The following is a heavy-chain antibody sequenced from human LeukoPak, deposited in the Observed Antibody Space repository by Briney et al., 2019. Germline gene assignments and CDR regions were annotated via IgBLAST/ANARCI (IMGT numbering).Heavy chain of an antibody. CDR1: GFTFSSYS. CDR3: ASGPVEDAFDI. CDR2: ISSSSSYI. D-gene: IGHD4-23*01. V-gene: IGHV3-21*01. Sequence: PGGSLRLSCAASGFTFSSYSMNWVRQTPGKGLEWVSSISSSSSYIYYADSVKGRLTISRDNAKNSLYLQMNSLRAEDTAVYYCASGPVEDAFDIWGQGTMVTVSS. J-gene: IGHJ3*02.